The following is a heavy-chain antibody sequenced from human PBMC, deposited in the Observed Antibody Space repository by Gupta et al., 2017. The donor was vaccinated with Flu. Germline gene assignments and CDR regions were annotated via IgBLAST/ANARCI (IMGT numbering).Heavy chain of an antibody. Sequence: EVQLLESGGGLVQPGGSLRLSCAASGFTFSSYAMSWVRQAPGKGLEWVSDISGSSGSTYYADSVKGRFTISRDNSKNTLYLQMNSLRAEHTAVYYCAKSSYYDYVWGSYRLDAFDIWGQGTMVTVSS. CDR1: GFTFSSYA. D-gene: IGHD3-16*02. V-gene: IGHV3-23*01. CDR2: ISGSSGST. J-gene: IGHJ3*02. CDR3: AKSSYYDYVWGSYRLDAFDI.